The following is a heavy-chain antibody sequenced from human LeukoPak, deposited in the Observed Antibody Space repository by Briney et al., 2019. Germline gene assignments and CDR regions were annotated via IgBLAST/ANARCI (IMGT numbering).Heavy chain of an antibody. J-gene: IGHJ4*02. D-gene: IGHD4-17*01. V-gene: IGHV4-59*08. Sequence: PSETLSLTCTVSGGSISSYYWSWIRQPPGKGLEWIGFIYYSGSTNYNPSLKSRVTISVDTSKSLVSLKLSSVTAADTAVYYCARSLSVTTGGYFDYWGQGTLVTVSS. CDR3: ARSLSVTTGGYFDY. CDR1: GGSISSYY. CDR2: IYYSGST.